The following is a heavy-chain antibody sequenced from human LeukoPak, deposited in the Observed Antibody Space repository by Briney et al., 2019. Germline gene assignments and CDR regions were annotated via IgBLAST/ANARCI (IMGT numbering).Heavy chain of an antibody. CDR2: ISNNGGYT. J-gene: IGHJ3*02. CDR1: GFTFSSSA. V-gene: IGHV3-23*01. CDR3: ANLGAGAIGAFDI. Sequence: GGSLRLSCAASGFTFSSSAMSWVRQAPGKGLEWVSAISNNGGYTYYADSVQGRFTISRDNSKSTLCLQMNSLRAEDTAVYYCANLGAGAIGAFDIWGQGTMVTVSS. D-gene: IGHD1-26*01.